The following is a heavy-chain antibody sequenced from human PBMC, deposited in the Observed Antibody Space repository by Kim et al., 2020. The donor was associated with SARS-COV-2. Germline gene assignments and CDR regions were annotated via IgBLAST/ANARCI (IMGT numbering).Heavy chain of an antibody. V-gene: IGHV4-34*01. D-gene: IGHD3-3*01. CDR1: GGSLSGNN. Sequence: SETLSLTCAVYGGSLSGNNWSWIRQPPGKGLEWIGEVSHSGSANYNPSLKSRVTMSVDMSKSQFSLKLSTVSAADTAVYYCARLLTGPWSGYYGGYTSFYPWGQGDLVIVSA. CDR3: ARLLTGPWSGYYGGYTSFYP. J-gene: IGHJ5*02. CDR2: VSHSGSA.